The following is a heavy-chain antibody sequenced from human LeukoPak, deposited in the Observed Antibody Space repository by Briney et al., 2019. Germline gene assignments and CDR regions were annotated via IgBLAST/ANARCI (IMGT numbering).Heavy chain of an antibody. V-gene: IGHV1-8*01. J-gene: IGHJ4*02. CDR2: TNPNSANT. Sequence: ASVKLSCNASGYTFTSYDINCVRQANGQGLELMGSTNPNSANTGYAHKFQGRVTMIRNTSISTAYMELSSLRSEDTAVYYCAREGGVTIFGVGRQNPKGFDYWGQGTLVTVSS. D-gene: IGHD3-3*01. CDR1: GYTFTSYD. CDR3: AREGGVTIFGVGRQNPKGFDY.